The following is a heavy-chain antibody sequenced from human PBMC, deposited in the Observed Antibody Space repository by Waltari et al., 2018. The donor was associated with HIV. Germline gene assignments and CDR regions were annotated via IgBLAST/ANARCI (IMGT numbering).Heavy chain of an antibody. CDR2: IMWKSGSI. CDR3: AKGTAEYYCSGRLGV. J-gene: IGHJ6*02. Sequence: EVQLVEYGGGLVQPGRSLRLHCAASGFPFADYPMHWVRQAPGKGLEWVSGIMWKSGSIGYAESVKGRFTISRDNAKNSLYLQMISLRAEDTALYYCAKGTAEYYCSGRLGVWGQGTTVTVSS. D-gene: IGHD3-10*01. CDR1: GFPFADYP. V-gene: IGHV3-9*01.